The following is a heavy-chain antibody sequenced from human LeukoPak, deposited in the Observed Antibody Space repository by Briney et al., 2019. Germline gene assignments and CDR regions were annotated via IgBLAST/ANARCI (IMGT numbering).Heavy chain of an antibody. Sequence: GGSLRFSCTASGFTFGDYAMSWVRQAPGKGLEGVGFIRSKAYGGTTEYAASVKGRFTISRDDSKSIAYLQMNSLKTEDTAVYYCTRVGESGWSPTGQFDYWGQGTLVTVSS. CDR2: IRSKAYGGTT. J-gene: IGHJ4*02. D-gene: IGHD6-19*01. CDR3: TRVGESGWSPTGQFDY. V-gene: IGHV3-49*04. CDR1: GFTFGDYA.